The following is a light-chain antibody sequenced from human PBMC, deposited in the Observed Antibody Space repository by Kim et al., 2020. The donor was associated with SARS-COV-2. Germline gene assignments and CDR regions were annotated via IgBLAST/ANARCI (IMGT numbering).Light chain of an antibody. CDR1: NSNFGSNP. J-gene: IGLJ3*02. CDR3: ASWDDSLNGGV. V-gene: IGLV1-44*01. Sequence: QSVLTQSPSASGTPGQRVTISCSGSNSNFGSNPVNWYQQLPGTAPKVLIYHNNQRPSGVPDRFSGSKSGTSVFLAISGLQSDDEANYYCASWDDSLNGGVFGGATKVTVL. CDR2: HNN.